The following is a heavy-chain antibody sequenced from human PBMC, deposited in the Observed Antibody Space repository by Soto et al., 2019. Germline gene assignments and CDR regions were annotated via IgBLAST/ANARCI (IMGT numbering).Heavy chain of an antibody. CDR3: AALPYCSSTSCYKSGSGSAVAGKMFDY. Sequence: QMQLVQSGPEVKKPGTSVKVSCKASGFTFTSSAVQWVRQARGQRLEWIGWIVVGSGNTNYAQKFQERVTITRDMSTSTAYMELSSLRSEDTAVYYCAALPYCSSTSCYKSGSGSAVAGKMFDYWGQGTLVTVSS. D-gene: IGHD2-2*02. J-gene: IGHJ4*02. CDR2: IVVGSGNT. CDR1: GFTFTSSA. V-gene: IGHV1-58*01.